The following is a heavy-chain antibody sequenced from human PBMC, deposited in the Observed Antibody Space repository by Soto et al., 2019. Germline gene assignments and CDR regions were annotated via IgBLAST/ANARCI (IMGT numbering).Heavy chain of an antibody. CDR2: IYPGDSDT. CDR1: GYSFTSYW. Sequence: GESLKISCKGSGYSFTSYWIGWVRQMPGKGLEWMGIIYPGDSDTRYSPSFQGQVTISADKSISTAYLQWSSLKASDTAMYYCARLDSSGYYYGEFDYWGQGTLVTVSS. V-gene: IGHV5-51*01. D-gene: IGHD3-22*01. CDR3: ARLDSSGYYYGEFDY. J-gene: IGHJ4*02.